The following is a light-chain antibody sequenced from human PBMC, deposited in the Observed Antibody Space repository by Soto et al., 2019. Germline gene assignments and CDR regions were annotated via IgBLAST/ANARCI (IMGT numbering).Light chain of an antibody. CDR1: SSDVGGYNY. Sequence: QSVLTQPASVSGSPGQSITISCTGTSSDVGGYNYVSWYQQHPGKAPKLMIYDVSNRPSGVSNRFSGSKSGNTASLTISGLRGDDEADYYCSSYTSSSTLYVFGTGTKLTVL. CDR2: DVS. J-gene: IGLJ1*01. CDR3: SSYTSSSTLYV. V-gene: IGLV2-14*01.